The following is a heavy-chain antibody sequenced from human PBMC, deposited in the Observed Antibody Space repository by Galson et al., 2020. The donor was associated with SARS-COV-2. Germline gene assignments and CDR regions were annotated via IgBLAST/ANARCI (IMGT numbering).Heavy chain of an antibody. Sequence: SETLSLTCTVSGGSLISSNYYWGWIRQPPGKGLEWIGNIYYSGSTYYSPSLKSRVTLSVDTSKNQFSLNLRSVTAADTAVYYCAKVTVIVGARTEDYYYGLDGWGLGTTVTVSS. CDR3: AKVTVIVGARTEDYYYGLDG. V-gene: IGHV4-39*07. CDR1: GGSLISSNYY. CDR2: IYYSGST. J-gene: IGHJ6*02. D-gene: IGHD1-26*01.